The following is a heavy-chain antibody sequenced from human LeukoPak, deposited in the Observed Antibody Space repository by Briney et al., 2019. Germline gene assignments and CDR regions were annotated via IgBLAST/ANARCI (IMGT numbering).Heavy chain of an antibody. CDR2: INPNSGGT. V-gene: IGHV1-2*06. CDR3: ARGRVTIFGVVTLRGEFDP. CDR1: GYIFTDYY. J-gene: IGHJ5*02. Sequence: GASVKVSCKASGYIFTDYYMHWVRQAPGQELGWMGRINPNSGGTNYAQKFQGRVTMTRDTSISTAYMELSRLRSDDTAVFYCARGRVTIFGVVTLRGEFDPWGQGTLVTVSS. D-gene: IGHD3-3*01.